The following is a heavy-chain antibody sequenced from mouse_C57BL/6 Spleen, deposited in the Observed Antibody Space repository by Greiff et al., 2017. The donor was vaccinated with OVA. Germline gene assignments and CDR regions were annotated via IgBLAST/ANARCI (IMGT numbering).Heavy chain of an antibody. V-gene: IGHV1-54*01. CDR3: ARSGYYGSREYYFDY. Sequence: VQLQESGAELVRPGTSVKVSCKASGYAFTNYLIGWVKQRPGQGLEWIGVINPGSGGTNYNEKFKGKATLTADKSSSTAYMQLSSLTSEDSAVYFCARSGYYGSREYYFDYWGQGTTLTVSS. J-gene: IGHJ2*01. CDR2: INPGSGGT. CDR1: GYAFTNYL. D-gene: IGHD1-1*01.